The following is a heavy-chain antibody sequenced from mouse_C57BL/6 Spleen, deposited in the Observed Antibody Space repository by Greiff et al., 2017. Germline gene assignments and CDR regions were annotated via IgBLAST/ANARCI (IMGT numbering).Heavy chain of an antibody. Sequence: QVQLQQPGAELVKPGASVKLSCKASGYTFTSYWMQWVKQRPGQGLEWIGEIDPSDSYTNYNQKFKGKATLTVDTSSSTAYMQLSSLTSEDSAVYYCARPRCYDGYLWYFDVWGTGTTVTVSS. CDR2: IDPSDSYT. CDR3: ARPRCYDGYLWYFDV. CDR1: GYTFTSYW. J-gene: IGHJ1*03. V-gene: IGHV1-50*01. D-gene: IGHD2-3*01.